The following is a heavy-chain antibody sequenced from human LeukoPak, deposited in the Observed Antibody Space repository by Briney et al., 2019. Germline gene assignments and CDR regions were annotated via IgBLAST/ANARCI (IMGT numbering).Heavy chain of an antibody. Sequence: PSETLSLTCTVSGGSISSYYWSWIRQPPGKGLQWIGYIYYSGSTNYNPSLKSRVTISVDTSKNQFSLKLSSVTAADTAVYYCARGFWSGYQTYYYYGMDVWGQGTTVTVSS. V-gene: IGHV4-59*01. D-gene: IGHD3-3*01. CDR3: ARGFWSGYQTYYYYGMDV. CDR1: GGSISSYY. J-gene: IGHJ6*02. CDR2: IYYSGST.